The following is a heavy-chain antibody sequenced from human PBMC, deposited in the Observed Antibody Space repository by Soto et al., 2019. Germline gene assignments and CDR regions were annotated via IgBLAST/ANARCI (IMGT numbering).Heavy chain of an antibody. J-gene: IGHJ5*02. D-gene: IGHD5-12*01. CDR1: GVSVSSTDYS. V-gene: IGHV4-30-4*01. Sequence: PSETLSLTCTVSGVSVSSTDYSWTWVRQPPGKGLEWIGYRYHSGSTLYNPSLRSRAIISVDTSKNQLYLDLTSVTAADTAVYYCAKDRSKRWLQPSNWFDPWGQGTLVTVSS. CDR2: RYHSGST. CDR3: AKDRSKRWLQPSNWFDP.